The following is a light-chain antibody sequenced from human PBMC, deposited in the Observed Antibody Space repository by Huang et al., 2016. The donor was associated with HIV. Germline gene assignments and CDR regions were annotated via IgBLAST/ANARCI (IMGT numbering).Light chain of an antibody. Sequence: EIVLTQSSGTLSLSPGERATLSCRASQSVSSNYLAWYQQKPGQAPRLLSYGASSRATGSPDRLRGSGSGTDVTLTISRLEPEDFAVYYCQQYGSSRWTFGQGTKVEIK. CDR1: QSVSSNY. CDR3: QQYGSSRWT. V-gene: IGKV3-20*01. CDR2: GAS. J-gene: IGKJ1*01.